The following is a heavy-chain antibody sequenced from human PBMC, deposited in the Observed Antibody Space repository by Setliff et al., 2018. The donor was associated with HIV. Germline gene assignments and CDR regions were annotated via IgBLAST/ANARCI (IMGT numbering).Heavy chain of an antibody. V-gene: IGHV3-23*01. CDR3: TRDGSGWSQD. D-gene: IGHD6-19*01. J-gene: IGHJ4*02. Sequence: PGGSLRLSCAASGFTFDNSAMGWVRQAPGKGLEWVSTIGGNGDDTNYADSVRGRFTISRDNAKNSLYLQMNSLRVEDTAVYYCTRDGSGWSQDWGQGTLVTVSS. CDR1: GFTFDNSA. CDR2: IGGNGDDT.